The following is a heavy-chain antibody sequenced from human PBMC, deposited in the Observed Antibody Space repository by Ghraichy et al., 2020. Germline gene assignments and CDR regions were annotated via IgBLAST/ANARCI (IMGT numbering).Heavy chain of an antibody. CDR2: ISSSGSTI. Sequence: GGSLRLSCAASGFTFSDYYMSWIRQAPGKGLEWVSYISSSGSTINYADSVKGRFTISRDNAKNSPYLQMNSLRAEDTAVYYCARAALGYYYGMDVWGQGTTVTVSS. D-gene: IGHD3-16*01. J-gene: IGHJ6*02. V-gene: IGHV3-11*01. CDR3: ARAALGYYYGMDV. CDR1: GFTFSDYY.